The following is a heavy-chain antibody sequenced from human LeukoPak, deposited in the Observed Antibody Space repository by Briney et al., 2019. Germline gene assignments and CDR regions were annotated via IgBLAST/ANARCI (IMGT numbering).Heavy chain of an antibody. V-gene: IGHV4-59*08. CDR1: GGSISSYY. CDR2: IYYSGST. J-gene: IGHJ4*02. D-gene: IGHD1-26*01. Sequence: SETLSLTCTVSGGSISSYYWSWVRQPPGKGLEWIGFIYYSGSTNYHPSLKSRVTISVDTSKNQFSLKLASVTAADTAVYYCASTAVRYSGSCLDYWGQGTLVTVSS. CDR3: ASTAVRYSGSCLDY.